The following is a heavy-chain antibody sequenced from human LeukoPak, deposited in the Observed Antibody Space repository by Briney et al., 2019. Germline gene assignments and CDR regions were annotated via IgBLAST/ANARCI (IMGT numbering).Heavy chain of an antibody. J-gene: IGHJ3*02. D-gene: IGHD4-17*01. CDR3: ARDDPPGPDYGDYVIHAFDI. V-gene: IGHV3-30*04. Sequence: QTGGSLRLSCTASGFTFTSYAMHWVRQAPGKGLEWVAVISYDASNKYYADSVKGRFTISRDNSKNTLYLRMNSLRVEDTAGYYCARDDPPGPDYGDYVIHAFDIWGQGTMVTVSS. CDR1: GFTFTSYA. CDR2: ISYDASNK.